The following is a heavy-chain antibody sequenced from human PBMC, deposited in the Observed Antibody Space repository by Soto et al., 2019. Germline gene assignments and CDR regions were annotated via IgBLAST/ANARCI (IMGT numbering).Heavy chain of an antibody. D-gene: IGHD6-13*01. CDR3: AKDDLGRYSSSWSRFYYYGMDV. CDR2: ISGSGGST. Sequence: PGGSLRLSCAASGFTFSSYAMSWVRQAPGEGLEWVSAISGSGGSTYYADPVKGRFTISRDNSKNTLYLQMNSLRAEDTAVYYCAKDDLGRYSSSWSRFYYYGMDVWGQGTTVTVSS. J-gene: IGHJ6*02. V-gene: IGHV3-23*01. CDR1: GFTFSSYA.